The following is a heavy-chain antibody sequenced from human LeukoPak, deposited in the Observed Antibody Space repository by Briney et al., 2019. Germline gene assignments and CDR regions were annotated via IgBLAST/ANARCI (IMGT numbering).Heavy chain of an antibody. J-gene: IGHJ4*02. CDR2: IYYSGST. V-gene: IGHV4-59*08. CDR1: GGSFSGYY. CDR3: ARQSRGYSVYSDFDY. D-gene: IGHD5/OR15-5a*01. Sequence: NPSETLSLTCAVYGGSFSGYYWSWIRQPPGKGLEWIGYIYYSGSTNYNPSLKSRVTISVDTSKNQFSLKLSSVTAADTAVYYCARQSRGYSVYSDFDYWGQGTPVTVSS.